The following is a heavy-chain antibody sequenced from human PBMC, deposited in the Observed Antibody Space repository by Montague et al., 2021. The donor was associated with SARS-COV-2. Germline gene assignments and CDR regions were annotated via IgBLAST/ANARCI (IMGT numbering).Heavy chain of an antibody. D-gene: IGHD3-16*01. V-gene: IGHV4-39*01. Sequence: SETLSLTCTVSGGSISSSSYYWGWIRQPPGKGLEWIGSIYYSGSTYYNPSLKSRVTIPVDTSKNQFSLKLSSVTAADTAVYYCARHPLRMITFGGVMGFDYWGQGTLVTVSS. CDR1: GGSISSSSYY. J-gene: IGHJ4*02. CDR2: IYYSGST. CDR3: ARHPLRMITFGGVMGFDY.